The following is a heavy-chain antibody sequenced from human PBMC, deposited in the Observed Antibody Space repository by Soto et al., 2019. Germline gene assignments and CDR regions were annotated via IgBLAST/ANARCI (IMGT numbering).Heavy chain of an antibody. V-gene: IGHV1-69*01. D-gene: IGHD6-13*01. CDR2: IIPIFGTA. CDR3: ARGGRAAAGGTYYYYGMDV. CDR1: GGTFSSYA. Sequence: QVQLVQSGAEVKKPGSSVKVSCKASGGTFSSYAISWVRQAPGQGLEWMGGIIPIFGTANYAQKFQGRVTITADESTSTAYMELSSLRSEDTAVYYCARGGRAAAGGTYYYYGMDVWGQGTTVTVSS. J-gene: IGHJ6*02.